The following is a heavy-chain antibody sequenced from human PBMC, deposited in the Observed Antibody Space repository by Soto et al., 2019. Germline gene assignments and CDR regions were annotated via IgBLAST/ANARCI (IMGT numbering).Heavy chain of an antibody. Sequence: SETLSLTCTVSGGSISSYYWSWIRQPPGKGLEWIGYIYYSGSTNYNPSLKSRVTISVDTSKNQFSLKLSSVTAADTAVYYCARDPPGTGLDYWGQGXLVTVSS. D-gene: IGHD6-13*01. CDR1: GGSISSYY. CDR2: IYYSGST. CDR3: ARDPPGTGLDY. J-gene: IGHJ4*02. V-gene: IGHV4-59*01.